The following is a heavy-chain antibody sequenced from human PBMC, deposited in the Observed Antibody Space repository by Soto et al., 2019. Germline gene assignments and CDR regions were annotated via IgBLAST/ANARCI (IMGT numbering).Heavy chain of an antibody. CDR1: GYTFSDYD. D-gene: IGHD6-13*01. CDR3: ARDTAAGLDFDY. Sequence: SVKVSCKASGYTFSDYDINWVRQAPGQGLEWMGRIIPILGIANYAQKFQGRVTITADKSTSTAYMELSSLRSEDTAVYYCARDTAAGLDFDYWGQGTLVTVSS. CDR2: IIPILGIA. J-gene: IGHJ4*02. V-gene: IGHV1-69*04.